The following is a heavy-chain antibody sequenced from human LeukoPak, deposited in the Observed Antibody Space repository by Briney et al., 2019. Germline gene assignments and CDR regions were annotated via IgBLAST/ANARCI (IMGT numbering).Heavy chain of an antibody. CDR1: GGSISSYY. Sequence: SETLSLTCTASGGSISSYYWSWIRQPPGKGLEWIGYIYYSGSTNYNPSLKSRVTISVDTSKNQFSLKLSSVTAADTAVYYCARVRPYDYVWGSYRAFDIWGQGTMVTVSS. CDR2: IYYSGST. J-gene: IGHJ3*02. V-gene: IGHV4-59*01. D-gene: IGHD3-16*02. CDR3: ARVRPYDYVWGSYRAFDI.